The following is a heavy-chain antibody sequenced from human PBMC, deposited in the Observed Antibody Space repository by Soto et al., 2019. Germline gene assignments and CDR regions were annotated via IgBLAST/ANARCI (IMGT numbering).Heavy chain of an antibody. CDR2: IIPIFGTA. Sequence: SVKVSCKASGGTFSSYAISWVRQAPGQGLEWMGGIIPIFGTANYAQKFQGRVTITADESTSTAYMELSSLRSEDTAVYYGARPTWIQLWDDAFDIWGQGTMVTVSS. V-gene: IGHV1-69*13. J-gene: IGHJ3*02. D-gene: IGHD5-18*01. CDR3: ARPTWIQLWDDAFDI. CDR1: GGTFSSYA.